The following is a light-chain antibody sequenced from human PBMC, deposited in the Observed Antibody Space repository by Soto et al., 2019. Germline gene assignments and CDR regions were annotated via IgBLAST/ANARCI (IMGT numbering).Light chain of an antibody. CDR1: QSVSSSY. J-gene: IGKJ1*01. Sequence: EIVLTQSPGTLSLSPGERATLSCRASQSVSSSYLAWYQQKPGQAPRLLIYGASSRATGIPDRFSGSGSGKDFTLTISRLEPEDFAVYYCQQYGSAAWTFGPGTKVEIK. CDR3: QQYGSAAWT. CDR2: GAS. V-gene: IGKV3-20*01.